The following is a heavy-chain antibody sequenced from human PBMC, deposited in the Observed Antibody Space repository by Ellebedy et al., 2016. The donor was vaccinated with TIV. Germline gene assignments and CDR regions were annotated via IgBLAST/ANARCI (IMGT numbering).Heavy chain of an antibody. CDR2: GYHNGST. V-gene: IGHV4-38-2*02. Sequence: GSLRLSCTVSGYFISDGYSWGWIRQPPGKGLEWIGSGYHNGSTFYNPSLKSRVSISVDTTKNQFSLRLASVTAADTAVYYCARDGTVLVPAADMDVWGKGTTVTVSS. D-gene: IGHD2-2*01. CDR1: GYFISDGYS. J-gene: IGHJ6*03. CDR3: ARDGTVLVPAADMDV.